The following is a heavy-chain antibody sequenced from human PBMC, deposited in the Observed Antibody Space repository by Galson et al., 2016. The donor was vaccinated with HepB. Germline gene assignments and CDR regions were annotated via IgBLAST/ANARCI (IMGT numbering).Heavy chain of an antibody. CDR2: ISGSGDGA. V-gene: IGHV3-23*01. D-gene: IGHD2-8*01. CDR1: GFTFSSCA. Sequence: SLRLSCAASGFTFSSCALSWVRQAPGKGLEWVSTISGSGDGAHYADSVKGRFTISRDNSKNMLFLQMNSLRAEDTAVYYCAKAMAGKDVFDIWGKGTMVTVSS. J-gene: IGHJ3*02. CDR3: AKAMAGKDVFDI.